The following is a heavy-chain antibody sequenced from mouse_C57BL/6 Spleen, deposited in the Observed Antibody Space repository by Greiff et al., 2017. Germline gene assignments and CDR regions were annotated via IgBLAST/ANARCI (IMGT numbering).Heavy chain of an antibody. Sequence: EVQLQESGPGLVKPSQSLSLTCSVTGYSITSGYYWNWIRQFPGNKLEWMGYISYDGSNNYNPSLKNRISITRDTSKNQFFLKLNSVTTEDTATYYCARGGDYEGYAMDYWGQGTSVTVSS. CDR3: ARGGDYEGYAMDY. CDR2: ISYDGSN. D-gene: IGHD2-4*01. V-gene: IGHV3-6*01. J-gene: IGHJ4*01. CDR1: GYSITSGYY.